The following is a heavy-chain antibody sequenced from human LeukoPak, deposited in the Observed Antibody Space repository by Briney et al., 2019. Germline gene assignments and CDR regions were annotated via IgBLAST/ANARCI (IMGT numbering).Heavy chain of an antibody. CDR2: INPNSGGT. Sequence: ASVRVSCKTSGYTFTDYFVHWVRQAPGQGLEWMGRINPNSGGTNYAQKFQGRVTMTRDTSISTAYMELSRLRSDDTAVYYCARKTVAFDYWGQGTLVTVSS. D-gene: IGHD2-15*01. J-gene: IGHJ4*02. CDR3: ARKTVAFDY. CDR1: GYTFTDYF. V-gene: IGHV1-2*06.